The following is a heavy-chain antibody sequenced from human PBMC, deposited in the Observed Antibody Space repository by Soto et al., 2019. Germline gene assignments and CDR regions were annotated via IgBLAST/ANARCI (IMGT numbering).Heavy chain of an antibody. Sequence: GESLKISCKGSGYSFTSYWIGWVRQMPGKGLEWMGIIYPGDSDTRYSPSFQGQVTISADKSISTAYLQGRSLKASDTAKYYCAGHPAPLEPMTTVTYFDYWGQGTLVTVSS. J-gene: IGHJ4*02. D-gene: IGHD4-4*01. V-gene: IGHV5-51*01. CDR3: AGHPAPLEPMTTVTYFDY. CDR1: GYSFTSYW. CDR2: IYPGDSDT.